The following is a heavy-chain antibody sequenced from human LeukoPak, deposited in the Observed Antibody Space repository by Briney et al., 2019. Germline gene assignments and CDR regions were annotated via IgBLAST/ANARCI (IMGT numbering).Heavy chain of an antibody. CDR2: ISYDGSNK. J-gene: IGHJ4*02. CDR3: ARVHRKFHSRSGSYLYY. CDR1: GFTFSSYA. D-gene: IGHD3-10*01. V-gene: IGHV3-30*01. Sequence: GRSLRLSCAASGFTFSSYAMHWVRQAPGKGLEWVAVISYDGSNKYYADSVKGRFTISRDNSKNTLYLQMNSLRAEDTAVYYCARVHRKFHSRSGSYLYYWGQGTLVTVSS.